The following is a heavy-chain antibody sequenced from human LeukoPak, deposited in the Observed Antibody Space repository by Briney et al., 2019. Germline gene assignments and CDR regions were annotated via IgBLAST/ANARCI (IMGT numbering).Heavy chain of an antibody. CDR3: AKDKVGATHRIFDY. Sequence: GGSLRLSCAASGFTFSSYAMSWVRQAPGKGLEWVSAISGSGGSTYYADSVKGRFTISRDNSKNTLYLQMNSLRAGDTAVYYCAKDKVGATHRIFDYWGQGTLVTVSS. V-gene: IGHV3-23*01. J-gene: IGHJ4*02. CDR2: ISGSGGST. CDR1: GFTFSSYA. D-gene: IGHD1-26*01.